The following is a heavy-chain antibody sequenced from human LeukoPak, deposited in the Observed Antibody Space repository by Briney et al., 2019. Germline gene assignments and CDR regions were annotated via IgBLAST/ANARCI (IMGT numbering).Heavy chain of an antibody. J-gene: IGHJ3*02. CDR3: ARTYYDYVWGSYRFRKDAFDI. D-gene: IGHD3-16*02. CDR1: GGSFSGYY. CDR2: INHSGST. V-gene: IGHV4-34*01. Sequence: SETLSLTCAVYGGSFSGYYWSWIRQPPGKGLEWIGEINHSGSTNYNPSLKSRVTISVDTSKNQFSLKLSSVTAADTAVYYCARTYYDYVWGSYRFRKDAFDIWGQGAMVTVSS.